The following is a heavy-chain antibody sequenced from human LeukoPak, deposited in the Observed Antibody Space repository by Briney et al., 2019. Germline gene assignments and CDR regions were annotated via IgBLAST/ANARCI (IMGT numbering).Heavy chain of an antibody. CDR1: GFTFSSYA. D-gene: IGHD3-10*01. J-gene: IGHJ4*02. V-gene: IGHV3-30*04. CDR2: ISYDGSNK. CDR3: ARDDYYGSGSYLGSFDY. Sequence: GRSLRRSCAASGFTFSSYALHWVRQAPGNGLEWVAVISYDGSNKYYADSVKGRFTISRDNSKNTLYLQMNSLRAEDTAVYYCARDDYYGSGSYLGSFDYWGQGTLVTVSS.